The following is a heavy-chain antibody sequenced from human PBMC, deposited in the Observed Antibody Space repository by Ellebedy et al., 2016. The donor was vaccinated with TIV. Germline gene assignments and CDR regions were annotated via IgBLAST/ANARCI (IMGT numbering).Heavy chain of an antibody. CDR1: GFTFSSYA. D-gene: IGHD6-19*01. J-gene: IGHJ4*01. V-gene: IGHV3-23*01. Sequence: PGGSLRLSCAASGFTFSSYAMSWVRQAPGKGLEWVSTISSTGSRTYYADSVEGRFIISRDNSKKTLYLQMNSLRAEDTAVYYCGEPGLAVAAWRGYWGQGTLVTVSS. CDR3: GEPGLAVAAWRGY. CDR2: ISSTGSRT.